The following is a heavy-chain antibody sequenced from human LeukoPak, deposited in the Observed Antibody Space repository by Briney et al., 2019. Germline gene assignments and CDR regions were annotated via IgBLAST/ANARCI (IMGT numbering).Heavy chain of an antibody. CDR2: ISYDGSNK. CDR3: ARQSYYDHTLGYFQH. CDR1: AFTFSSYA. Sequence: PGRSLRLSCAASAFTFSSYAMHWVRQAPGKGLEWVAVISYDGSNKYYADSVKGRFTISRDNSKNKLYLQMNSLRAEDTAVYYCARQSYYDHTLGYFQHWGQGTLVTVSS. D-gene: IGHD3-22*01. J-gene: IGHJ1*01. V-gene: IGHV3-30-3*01.